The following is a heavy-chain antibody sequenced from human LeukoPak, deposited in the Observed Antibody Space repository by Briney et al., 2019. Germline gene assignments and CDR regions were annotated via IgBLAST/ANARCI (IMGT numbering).Heavy chain of an antibody. Sequence: GGSLTLSCAAPGFTFSTYSMNRVRQAPGKGLEWVSSISSGRGYIYYADSVKGRFSISRDNAKNSLYLQMNSLRAEDTAVYYCARQCYYYDSNESCDYWGQGTLVTVSS. V-gene: IGHV3-21*01. CDR3: ARQCYYYDSNESCDY. CDR1: GFTFSTYS. D-gene: IGHD3-22*01. J-gene: IGHJ4*02. CDR2: ISSGRGYI.